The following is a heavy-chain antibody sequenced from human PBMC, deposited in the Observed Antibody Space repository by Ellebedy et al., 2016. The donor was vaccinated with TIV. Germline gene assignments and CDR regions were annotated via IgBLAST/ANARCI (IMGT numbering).Heavy chain of an antibody. D-gene: IGHD3-16*01. CDR2: LSYDGSNK. V-gene: IGHV3-30-3*02. J-gene: IGHJ4*02. CDR3: AKDLTFGGGSPQDWDY. Sequence: GESLKISCAASGFNFRNYAMHWVRQAPGKGLEWVAGLSYDGSNKDYRDSVKGRYNISRDNSRSTLYLQMNSLRADDTAVYYCAKDLTFGGGSPQDWDYWGQGTLVTVSS. CDR1: GFNFRNYA.